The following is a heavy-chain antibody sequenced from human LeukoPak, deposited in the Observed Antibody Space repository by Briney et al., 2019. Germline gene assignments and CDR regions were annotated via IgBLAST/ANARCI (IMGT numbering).Heavy chain of an antibody. CDR2: IYPGDSDT. V-gene: IGHV5-51*01. J-gene: IGHJ4*02. CDR1: GYSFTSYW. CDR3: ARLEPGYSSGWYSLFDY. Sequence: GESLKISCKGSGYSFTSYWIGWVRQMPGKGLEWMGIIYPGDSDTRYSPSFQGQVTISADKSISTAYLQWSSLKASDTAMYYCARLEPGYSSGWYSLFDYWGQGTLVTVS. D-gene: IGHD6-19*01.